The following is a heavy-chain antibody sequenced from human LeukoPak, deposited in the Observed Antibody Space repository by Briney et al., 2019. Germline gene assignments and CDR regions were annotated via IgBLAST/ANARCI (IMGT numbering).Heavy chain of an antibody. CDR3: ARGPPNWGYDY. Sequence: ASVKVSCKASGYTFTSYDFNWVRQATGQRPEWMGWMSPNSGDTGYAQKFQDRVTMTRNTAISTAYMELSSLRSDDTAVYYCARGPPNWGYDYWGPGTLVTVSS. V-gene: IGHV1-8*01. D-gene: IGHD7-27*01. CDR1: GYTFTSYD. CDR2: MSPNSGDT. J-gene: IGHJ4*02.